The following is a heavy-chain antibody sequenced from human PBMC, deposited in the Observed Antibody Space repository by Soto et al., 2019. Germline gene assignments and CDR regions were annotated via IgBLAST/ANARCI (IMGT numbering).Heavy chain of an antibody. Sequence: QLQLQESGPGLVKPSETLSLTCTVSGGSISSYYWTWIRQPPGKGLEWIGYIYYSGITNYNPSLKSRVTISVDTSKNQCSLKVSSVTAAETAVYYCARQGPSNWFDPWGLGTLVTVSS. CDR2: IYYSGIT. V-gene: IGHV4-59*01. J-gene: IGHJ5*02. CDR3: ARQGPSNWFDP. CDR1: GGSISSYY.